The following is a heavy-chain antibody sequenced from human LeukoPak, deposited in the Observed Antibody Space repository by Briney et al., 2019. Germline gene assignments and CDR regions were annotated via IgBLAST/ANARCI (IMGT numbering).Heavy chain of an antibody. CDR3: AKDRSSSGLGAFDI. D-gene: IGHD3-22*01. CDR1: GFTFDDYA. J-gene: IGHJ3*02. Sequence: GGSLRLSCAASGFTFDDYAMHWVRQAPGKGLEWVSGISWNSGSIGYADSVKGRFTISRDNAKNSLYLQMNSLRAEDMALYYCAKDRSSSGLGAFDIWGQGTMVTVSS. V-gene: IGHV3-9*03. CDR2: ISWNSGSI.